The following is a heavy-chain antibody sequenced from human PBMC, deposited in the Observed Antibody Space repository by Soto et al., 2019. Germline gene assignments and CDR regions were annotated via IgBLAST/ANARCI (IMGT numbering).Heavy chain of an antibody. CDR1: GGSFSGYY. D-gene: IGHD1-1*01. J-gene: IGHJ4*02. CDR2: INHRGST. V-gene: IGHV4-34*01. Sequence: QVQLQQWGAGLLKPSETLSLTCAVYGGSFSGYYWSWIRQPPGKGLEWIGEINHRGSTNYNPSLKSRVTISVDTSKNQSSLKLSSVTAADTAVYYCARMTYDASTFDYWGQGTLVTVSS. CDR3: ARMTYDASTFDY.